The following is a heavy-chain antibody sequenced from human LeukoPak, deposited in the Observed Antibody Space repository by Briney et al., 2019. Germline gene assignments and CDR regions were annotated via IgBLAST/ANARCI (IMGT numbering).Heavy chain of an antibody. CDR1: GFTFSSYN. CDR3: AKGAGGSYGLYYFDY. V-gene: IGHV3-23*01. Sequence: PGGSLRLSCTASGFTFSSYNMNWVRQAPGKGLEWVSASSGSGGSKYYADSVKGRFTISRDNSKNTVYLQMNTLRAEDTAVYYCAKGAGGSYGLYYFDYWGQGALVTVSS. D-gene: IGHD3-10*01. J-gene: IGHJ4*02. CDR2: SSGSGGSK.